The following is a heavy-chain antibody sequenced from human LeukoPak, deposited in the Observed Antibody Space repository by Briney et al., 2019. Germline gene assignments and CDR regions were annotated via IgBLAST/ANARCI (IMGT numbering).Heavy chain of an antibody. Sequence: GGSLRLSCAASGFTFSSYAMSWVRQAPEKGLEWVSAISGSGGSTYYADSVKGRFTISRDNSKDTLYLQMNSLRAEDTAVYYCAKDEPFPFAEYFQHWGQGTLVTVSS. V-gene: IGHV3-23*01. CDR2: ISGSGGST. J-gene: IGHJ1*01. CDR3: AKDEPFPFAEYFQH. D-gene: IGHD1-14*01. CDR1: GFTFSSYA.